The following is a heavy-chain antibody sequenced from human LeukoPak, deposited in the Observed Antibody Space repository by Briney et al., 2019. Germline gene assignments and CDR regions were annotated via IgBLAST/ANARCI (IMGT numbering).Heavy chain of an antibody. CDR1: GESFSGYY. CDR2: INHSGSTT. D-gene: IGHD6-19*01. V-gene: IGHV4-34*01. CDR3: ARKSGCARDY. Sequence: NASESLSLTCAVYGESFSGYYWNWIRQPPGKGLEWIGEINHSGSTTNHNPSLKSRVTMSVDTSKNQFSLKMTSVTAADTAVYYCARKSGCARDYWGQGTLVIVSS. J-gene: IGHJ4*02.